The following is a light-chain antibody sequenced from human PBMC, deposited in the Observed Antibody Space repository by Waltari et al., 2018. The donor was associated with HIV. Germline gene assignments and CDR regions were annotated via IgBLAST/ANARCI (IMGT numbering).Light chain of an antibody. CDR2: AAS. J-gene: IGKJ1*01. V-gene: IGKV1-27*01. CDR1: EGIGNY. CDR3: QKYNNAPQT. Sequence: DIQMTQSPSSLSASVGDRVTITCRAREGIGNYLAWYQQKPGQVPKLLIYAASTLQSGVPSRFSGSGSGTDFTLTSSSLQPEDVASYYCQKYNNAPQTFGQGTKVEIK.